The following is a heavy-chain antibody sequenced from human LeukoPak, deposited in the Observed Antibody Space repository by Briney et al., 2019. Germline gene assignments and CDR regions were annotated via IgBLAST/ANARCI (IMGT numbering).Heavy chain of an antibody. J-gene: IGHJ5*02. CDR3: ARQVVMVVAANWFDP. CDR1: GGSISSSSYY. Sequence: PSETLSLTCTVSGGSISSSSYYWGWIRQPPGKGLEWIGSIYYSGSTYYNPSLKSRVTISVDTSKNQFSLKLSSVTAADTAVYYCARQVVMVVAANWFDPWGQGTLVTVSS. CDR2: IYYSGST. V-gene: IGHV4-39*01. D-gene: IGHD2-15*01.